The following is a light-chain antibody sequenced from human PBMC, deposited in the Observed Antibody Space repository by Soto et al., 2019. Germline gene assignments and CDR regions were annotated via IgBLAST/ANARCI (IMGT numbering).Light chain of an antibody. CDR1: QSVSSNY. CDR2: GAS. Sequence: EIVLTQSPGTLSLSPGERATLSCRASQSVSSNYLAWYRRKPGQAPRLLIYGASNRATDIPGRFSGSGSGTVFTLTITRLEPEYVAVYYCQQYGSSPPTFGPGTRVEIK. V-gene: IGKV3-20*01. CDR3: QQYGSSPPT. J-gene: IGKJ1*01.